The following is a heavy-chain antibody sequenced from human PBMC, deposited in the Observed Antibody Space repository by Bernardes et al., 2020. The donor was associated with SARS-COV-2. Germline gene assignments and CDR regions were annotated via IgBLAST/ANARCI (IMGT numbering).Heavy chain of an antibody. CDR2: IKRKTDGETT. V-gene: IGHV3-15*05. CDR1: GFSFSDEW. D-gene: IGHD3-16*01. Sequence: GGSLRLSCAASGFSFSDEWMNWVRQAPGKGLEWVGRIKRKTDGETTEYAAPVKGRFSVSRDDSTRTLYLQMNNLKTEDTAIYYCVTVPSVEEMIWGQGTLVTVSS. CDR3: VTVPSVEEMI. J-gene: IGHJ4*02.